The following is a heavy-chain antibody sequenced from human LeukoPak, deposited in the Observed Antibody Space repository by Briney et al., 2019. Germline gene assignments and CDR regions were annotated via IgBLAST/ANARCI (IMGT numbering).Heavy chain of an antibody. CDR3: VTERAGTFDY. V-gene: IGHV3-15*07. J-gene: IGHJ4*02. D-gene: IGHD3-10*01. Sequence: WIRQAPGKGLEWVALIKSKANGGTTGYAAPVKGRFTISRDDSKNTLSLQMNSLKSEDTAVYYCVTERAGTFDYWGQGTLVAVSS. CDR2: IKSKANGGTT.